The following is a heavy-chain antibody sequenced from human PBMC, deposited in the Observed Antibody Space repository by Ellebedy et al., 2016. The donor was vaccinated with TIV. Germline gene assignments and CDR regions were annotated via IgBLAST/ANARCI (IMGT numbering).Heavy chain of an antibody. D-gene: IGHD1-26*01. J-gene: IGHJ4*02. V-gene: IGHV6-1*01. CDR1: GDSVSNKYAT. CDR2: TYYRSKWYN. Sequence: SQTLSLTCAISGDSVSNKYATWNWIRQSPSRGLEWLGRTYYRSKWYNDYEVSVKSRIIINPDTSKNQFSLQLNSVTPEDTAVYYCARGWELNYWGQGTLVTVSS. CDR3: ARGWELNY.